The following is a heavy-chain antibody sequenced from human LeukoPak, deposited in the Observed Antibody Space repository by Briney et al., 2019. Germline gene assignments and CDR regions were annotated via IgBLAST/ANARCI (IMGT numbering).Heavy chain of an antibody. CDR3: AGIVGTRLDY. CDR2: TYYSGST. V-gene: IGHV4-61*05. CDR1: GGSISSSSYY. D-gene: IGHD1-26*01. Sequence: SETLSLTCTVSGGSISSSSYYWGWIRQPPGKGLEWIGYTYYSGSTNYNPSLKSRVTISVDTSKNQFSLKLSSVTAADTAVYYCAGIVGTRLDYWGQGTLVTVSS. J-gene: IGHJ4*02.